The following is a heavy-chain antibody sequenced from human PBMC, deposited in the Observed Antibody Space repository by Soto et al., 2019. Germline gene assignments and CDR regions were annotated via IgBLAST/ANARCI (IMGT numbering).Heavy chain of an antibody. D-gene: IGHD1-26*01. CDR1: GFTFSGYA. J-gene: IGHJ6*02. CDR2: ISDDGRNR. V-gene: IGHV3-30*04. CDR3: VRDIVGVVIVLSLDV. Sequence: QVQLVESGGGVVQPGRSLRLSCAASGFTFSGYAMHWVRQAPGKGLEWVAVISDDGRNRYYADSLRGRFTISRDNSKNTLYLEMHNLRTEDTAVFYCVRDIVGVVIVLSLDVWGQGTTVTVSS.